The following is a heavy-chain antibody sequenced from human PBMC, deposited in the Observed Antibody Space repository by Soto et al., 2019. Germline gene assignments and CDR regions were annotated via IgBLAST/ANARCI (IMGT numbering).Heavy chain of an antibody. V-gene: IGHV1-2*02. J-gene: IGHJ6*02. CDR1: GYTFTGYY. D-gene: IGHD5-12*01. Sequence: ASVKVSCKASGYTFTGYYMHWVRQAPGQGLEWMGWINPNSGGTNYAQKFQGRVTMTRDTSISTAYMELSRLRSDDTAVYYCARDGSPNIVANETYYYYGMDVWGQGTTVTVSS. CDR2: INPNSGGT. CDR3: ARDGSPNIVANETYYYYGMDV.